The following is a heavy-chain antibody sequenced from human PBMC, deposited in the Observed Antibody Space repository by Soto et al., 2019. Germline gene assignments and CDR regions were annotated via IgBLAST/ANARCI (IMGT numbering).Heavy chain of an antibody. CDR2: INHSGST. D-gene: IGHD1-26*01. J-gene: IGHJ5*02. Sequence: QVQLQQWGAGLLKPSETLSLTCAVYGGSFSGYYWSWIRQPPGKGLEWIGEINHSGSTNYNPSLKSRVTISVDTSKNQFSLKLGSVTAADTAVYYCARLVGATLGNWFDPWGQGTLVTVSS. CDR3: ARLVGATLGNWFDP. CDR1: GGSFSGYY. V-gene: IGHV4-34*01.